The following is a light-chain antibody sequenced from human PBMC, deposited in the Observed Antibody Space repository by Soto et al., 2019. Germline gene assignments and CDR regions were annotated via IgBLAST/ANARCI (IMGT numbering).Light chain of an antibody. CDR2: KTS. CDR3: QQVNNYPIT. J-gene: IGKJ5*01. V-gene: IGKV1-5*03. CDR1: QTISSW. Sequence: DIQMTQSPSTLSGSVGDRVTITCRASQTISSWLAWYQQKPGKAPKLLIYKTSILENGVPSRFSGSGSGTEFTLSISSLQPDDFATYYCQQVNNYPITFGQGTRLEI.